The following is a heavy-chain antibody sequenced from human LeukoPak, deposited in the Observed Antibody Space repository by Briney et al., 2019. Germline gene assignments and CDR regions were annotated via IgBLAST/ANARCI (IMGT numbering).Heavy chain of an antibody. CDR3: ARPYICSGGSCYLGAFDI. CDR2: IYYSGST. J-gene: IGHJ3*02. Sequence: PSETLSLTCTVSGGSISSYYWSWIRQPPGKGLEWIGYIYYSGSTNYNPSLKSRVTISVDTSKNQFSLKLSSVTAADTAVYYCARPYICSGGSCYLGAFDIWGQGTMVTVSS. CDR1: GGSISSYY. D-gene: IGHD2-15*01. V-gene: IGHV4-59*01.